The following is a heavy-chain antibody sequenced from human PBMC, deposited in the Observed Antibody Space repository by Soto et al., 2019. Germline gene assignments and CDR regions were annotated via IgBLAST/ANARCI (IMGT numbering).Heavy chain of an antibody. J-gene: IGHJ6*02. CDR2: ISAYNGNT. Sequence: ASVKVSCKASGYTFTSYGISWERQAPGQGLERMGWISAYNGNTNHAQKHQGRVTMTTDTSTSTAYMELRSLRSDDTAVYYCARKLDDGDISVNYYYYGMDVWGQGXTVTVPS. D-gene: IGHD4-17*01. CDR1: GYTFTSYG. V-gene: IGHV1-18*04. CDR3: ARKLDDGDISVNYYYYGMDV.